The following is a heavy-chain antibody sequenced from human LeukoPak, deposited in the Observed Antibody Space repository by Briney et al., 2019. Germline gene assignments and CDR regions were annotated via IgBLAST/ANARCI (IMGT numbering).Heavy chain of an antibody. CDR3: ATAKEALSSSWYLSVDY. CDR2: ISYDGSYK. V-gene: IGHV3-30*03. Sequence: GGSLRLSCAASGFTFSSYGMHWVRQAPGKGLEWVTVISYDGSYKYYAGSVKGRFTISRDNSKNTLYLQMNSLRVEDTAVYYCATAKEALSSSWYLSVDYWGQGTLVTVSS. D-gene: IGHD6-13*01. CDR1: GFTFSSYG. J-gene: IGHJ4*02.